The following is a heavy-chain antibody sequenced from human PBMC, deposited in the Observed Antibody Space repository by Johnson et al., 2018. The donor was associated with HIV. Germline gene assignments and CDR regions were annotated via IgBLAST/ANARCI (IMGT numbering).Heavy chain of an antibody. CDR2: ISYDGSNK. Sequence: QVQLVESGGGVVQPGRSLRLSCAASGFTFSSYAMHWVRQAPGKGLEWVAVISYDGSNKYYADYVQGRFTIARDNSKNTLYLQMNSLRAEDPAVYYCTTDRGGISDAFDIWGQGTMVTVSS. CDR1: GFTFSSYA. D-gene: IGHD3-10*01. CDR3: TTDRGGISDAFDI. J-gene: IGHJ3*02. V-gene: IGHV3-30-3*01.